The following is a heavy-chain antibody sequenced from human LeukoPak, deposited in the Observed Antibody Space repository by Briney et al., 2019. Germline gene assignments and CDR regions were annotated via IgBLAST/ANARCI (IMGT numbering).Heavy chain of an antibody. CDR3: VREVSAANAGYMDV. J-gene: IGHJ6*03. Sequence: SVKVSCKASGGTFSNNPISWVRQAPGQGLEWMGEIIPIFGTATYAQKFQGRVTITADTSTSTVYMELSSLRSEDTAVYYCVREVSAANAGYMDVWGTGTTVTVSS. CDR2: IIPIFGTA. CDR1: GGTFSNNP. D-gene: IGHD6-13*01. V-gene: IGHV1-69*06.